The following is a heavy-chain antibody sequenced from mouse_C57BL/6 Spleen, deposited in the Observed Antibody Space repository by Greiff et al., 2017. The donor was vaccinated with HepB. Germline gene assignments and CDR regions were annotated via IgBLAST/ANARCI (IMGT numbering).Heavy chain of an antibody. V-gene: IGHV1-42*01. CDR3: AREVYYYGSSYPYYFDY. CDR1: GYSFTGYY. Sequence: VQLKESGPELVKPGASVKISFKASGYSFTGYYMNWVKQSPEKSLEWIGEINPSTGGTTYNQKFKAKATLTVDKSSSTAYMQLKSLTSEDSAVYYCAREVYYYGSSYPYYFDYWGQGTTLTVSS. CDR2: INPSTGGT. D-gene: IGHD1-1*01. J-gene: IGHJ2*01.